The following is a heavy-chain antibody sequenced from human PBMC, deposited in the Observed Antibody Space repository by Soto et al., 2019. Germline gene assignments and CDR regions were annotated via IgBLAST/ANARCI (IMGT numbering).Heavy chain of an antibody. J-gene: IGHJ3*02. V-gene: IGHV3-7*01. Sequence: GGSLRLSCAASGFTFSSYWMSWVRQAPGKGLEWVANIKQDGSEKYYVDSVKGRFTISRDNAKNSLYLQMNSLRAEDTAVYYCARRFCSSTSCRRAEAGTTRDAFDIWGQGTMVTVSS. D-gene: IGHD2-2*01. CDR1: GFTFSSYW. CDR3: ARRFCSSTSCRRAEAGTTRDAFDI. CDR2: IKQDGSEK.